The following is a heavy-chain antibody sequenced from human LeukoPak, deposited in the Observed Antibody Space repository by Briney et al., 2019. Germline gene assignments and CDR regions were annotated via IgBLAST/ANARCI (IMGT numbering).Heavy chain of an antibody. CDR3: AREAFTTVTSATDAFDI. D-gene: IGHD4-17*01. CDR2: MNPNSGNT. CDR1: GYSFSTYG. J-gene: IGHJ3*02. Sequence: ASVKVSCKASGYSFSTYGISWVRQATGQGLEWMGWMNPNSGNTGYAQKFQGRVTMTRDTSISTAYMELSRLRSDDTAVYYCAREAFTTVTSATDAFDIWGQGTMVTVSS. V-gene: IGHV1-8*02.